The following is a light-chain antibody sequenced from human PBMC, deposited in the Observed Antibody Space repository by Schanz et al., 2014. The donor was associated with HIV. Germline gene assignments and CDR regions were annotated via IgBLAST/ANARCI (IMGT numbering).Light chain of an antibody. Sequence: QSALTQPASVSGSPGQSITISCTGTTSDIGTYDLVSWYQQHPGRAPKLMIYEVTKRPSGIPERFSGSKSGNTATLTISGSQAMDEADYYCQAWDSTTALFGGGTKVTVL. CDR1: TSDIGTYDL. CDR2: EVT. CDR3: QAWDSTTAL. J-gene: IGLJ2*01. V-gene: IGLV2-14*02.